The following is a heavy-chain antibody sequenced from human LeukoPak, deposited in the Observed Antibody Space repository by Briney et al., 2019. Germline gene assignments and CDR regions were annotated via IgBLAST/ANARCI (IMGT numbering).Heavy chain of an antibody. CDR1: GYSFTSYW. CDR2: IHPGDSDT. J-gene: IGHJ4*02. V-gene: IGHV5-51*01. Sequence: GESLQISCQGSGYSFTSYWIGWVRQLPGKGLEWMGIIHPGDSDTRYSPSFQGQVTISADKSISTAYLQWSSLKASDTAMYYCARRDSSGWYAFDYWGQGTLVTVSS. D-gene: IGHD6-19*01. CDR3: ARRDSSGWYAFDY.